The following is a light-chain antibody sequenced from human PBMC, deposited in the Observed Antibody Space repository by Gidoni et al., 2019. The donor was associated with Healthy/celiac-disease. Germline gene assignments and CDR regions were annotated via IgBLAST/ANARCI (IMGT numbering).Light chain of an antibody. CDR2: AAS. CDR1: QSVSSY. V-gene: IGKV3-15*01. J-gene: IGKJ1*01. Sequence: EIVLTQSPATLSVSPGERATLSCRASQSVSSYLAWYQQKPGQAPRLLIYAASTRATGIRARVSGSGSGTEFTITSRGLQSEDVEGYQWQKYNNWETFGQGTKVEIK. CDR3: QKYNNWET.